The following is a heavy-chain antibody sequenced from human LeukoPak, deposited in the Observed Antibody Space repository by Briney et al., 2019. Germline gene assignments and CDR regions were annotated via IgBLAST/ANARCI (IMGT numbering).Heavy chain of an antibody. V-gene: IGHV4-59*01. Sequence: SETLSLTCTVSGGSISSYYWSWIRQHPGKGLEWIGYIYYSGSTNYNPSLKSRVTISVDTSKNQFSLKLSSVTAADTAVYYCARTGGSGSYRFDPWGQGTLLTVSS. CDR3: ARTGGSGSYRFDP. D-gene: IGHD3-10*01. CDR2: IYYSGST. CDR1: GGSISSYY. J-gene: IGHJ5*02.